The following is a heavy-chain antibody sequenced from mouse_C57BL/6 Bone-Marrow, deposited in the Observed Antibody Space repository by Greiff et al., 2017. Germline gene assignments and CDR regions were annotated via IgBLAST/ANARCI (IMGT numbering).Heavy chain of an antibody. CDR2: IYPGSGST. V-gene: IGHV1-55*01. J-gene: IGHJ1*03. Sequence: VQLQQPGAELVKPGASVKMSCKASGYTFTSYWITWVKQRPGQGLEWIGDIYPGSGSTNYNEKFKSTATLTVDTSSSTAYMQLSSLTSADSAVYYCASLYDYDDLYFDVWGTGTTVTVYS. D-gene: IGHD2-4*01. CDR1: GYTFTSYW. CDR3: ASLYDYDDLYFDV.